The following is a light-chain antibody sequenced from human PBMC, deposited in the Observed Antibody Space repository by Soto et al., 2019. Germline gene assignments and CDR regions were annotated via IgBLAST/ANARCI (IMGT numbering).Light chain of an antibody. CDR3: SSYTSSSTSRV. J-gene: IGLJ3*02. V-gene: IGLV2-14*01. CDR2: DVS. CDR1: SSDVGGYNY. Sequence: QSALTQPAPVSGSPGQSITISCTGTSSDVGGYNYVSWYQQHPGKAPKLMIYDVSNRPSGVSNRFSGSKSGNTASLTISGLQAEDEADYYCSSYTSSSTSRVFGGGTKLTVL.